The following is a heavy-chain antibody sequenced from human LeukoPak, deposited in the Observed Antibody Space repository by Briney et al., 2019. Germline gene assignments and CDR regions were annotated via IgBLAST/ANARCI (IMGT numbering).Heavy chain of an antibody. V-gene: IGHV1-69*13. Sequence: GASVTVSCKASGGTFSSYAISWVRQAPGQGLEWMGGIIPIFGTANYAQKFQGRVTITADESTSTAYMELSSLRSEDTAVYYCARVDTAMVKGYYYYGMDVWGQGTTVTVSS. J-gene: IGHJ6*02. CDR2: IIPIFGTA. CDR3: ARVDTAMVKGYYYYGMDV. CDR1: GGTFSSYA. D-gene: IGHD5-18*01.